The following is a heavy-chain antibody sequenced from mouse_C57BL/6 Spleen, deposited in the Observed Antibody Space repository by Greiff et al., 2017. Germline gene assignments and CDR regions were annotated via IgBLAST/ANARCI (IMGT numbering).Heavy chain of an antibody. Sequence: VKLQESGPGLVAPSQSLSITCTVSGFSLTSYAISWVRQPPGKGLEWLGVIWTGGGTNYNSALKSRLSISKDNSKSQVFLKMNSLQTDDTARYYCARNHYYYGRSYGWDYAMDYWGQGTSVTVSS. CDR1: GFSLTSYA. J-gene: IGHJ4*01. D-gene: IGHD1-1*01. V-gene: IGHV2-9-1*01. CDR2: IWTGGGT. CDR3: ARNHYYYGRSYGWDYAMDY.